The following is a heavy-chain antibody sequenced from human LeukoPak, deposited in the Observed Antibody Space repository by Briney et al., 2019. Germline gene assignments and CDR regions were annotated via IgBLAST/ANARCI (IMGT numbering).Heavy chain of an antibody. Sequence: ASVKVSCKASGGTFSSYAISWVRQAPGQGLEWMGRIIPIFGTANYAQKFQRRVTITTDESTSTAYMELSSLRSEDTAVYYCARGEGYCSGGSCLVDYWGQGTLVTVSS. D-gene: IGHD2-15*01. V-gene: IGHV1-69*05. CDR1: GGTFSSYA. J-gene: IGHJ4*02. CDR2: IIPIFGTA. CDR3: ARGEGYCSGGSCLVDY.